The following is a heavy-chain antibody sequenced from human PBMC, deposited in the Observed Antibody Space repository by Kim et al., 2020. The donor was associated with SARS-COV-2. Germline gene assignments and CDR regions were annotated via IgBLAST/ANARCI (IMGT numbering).Heavy chain of an antibody. CDR1: GFTFSSYA. CDR2: ISGSGGST. V-gene: IGHV3-23*01. J-gene: IGHJ6*02. Sequence: GGSLRLSCAASGFTFSSYAMSWVRQAPGKGLEWVSAISGSGGSTYYADSVKGRFTISRDNSKNTLYLQMNSLRAEDTAVYYCAKSTLAYYYGSGSYYRPNYYYYYGMDVWGQGTTVTVSS. D-gene: IGHD3-10*01. CDR3: AKSTLAYYYGSGSYYRPNYYYYYGMDV.